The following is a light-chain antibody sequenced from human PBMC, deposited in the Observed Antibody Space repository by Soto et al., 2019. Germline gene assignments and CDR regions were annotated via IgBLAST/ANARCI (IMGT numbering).Light chain of an antibody. CDR3: QQRSNWPWT. Sequence: EFVLTQSPATLSLSPGERATLSCRASQSVSSYLAWYQQKPGQAPRLLIYDASNRATGIPARFSGSGSGTDFTLTISSLEPEDFAVYYCQQRSNWPWTFGQGTRLDIK. CDR2: DAS. J-gene: IGKJ5*01. CDR1: QSVSSY. V-gene: IGKV3-11*01.